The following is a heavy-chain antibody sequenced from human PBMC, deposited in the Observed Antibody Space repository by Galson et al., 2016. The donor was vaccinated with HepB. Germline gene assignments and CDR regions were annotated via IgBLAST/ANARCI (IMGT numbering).Heavy chain of an antibody. CDR1: GGSISSGSYY. CDR3: ARYNWNNNWFDP. Sequence: TLSLTCTVSGGSISSGSYYWSWIRQPAGKGLEWIGHVYTSGSTNYNPSLKSRVTIAVDTSKNQFSLNLSSVTAADTAVYYCARYNWNNNWFDPWGQGSLVTVSS. D-gene: IGHD1-1*01. J-gene: IGHJ5*02. CDR2: VYTSGST. V-gene: IGHV4-61*09.